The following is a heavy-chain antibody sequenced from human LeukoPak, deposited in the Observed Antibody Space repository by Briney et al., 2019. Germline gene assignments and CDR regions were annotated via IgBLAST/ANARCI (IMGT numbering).Heavy chain of an antibody. CDR2: IYSGGST. D-gene: IGHD3-3*01. Sequence: GGSLRLSCAASGFTVSSNYMSWVRQAPGKGLEWVSVIYSGGSTYYADSVKGRFTISRDNSKNTLYLQMNSLRAEDTAVYFFAGASGYYRYAFDIWGQGTMVTVSS. CDR3: AGASGYYRYAFDI. V-gene: IGHV3-53*01. J-gene: IGHJ3*02. CDR1: GFTVSSNY.